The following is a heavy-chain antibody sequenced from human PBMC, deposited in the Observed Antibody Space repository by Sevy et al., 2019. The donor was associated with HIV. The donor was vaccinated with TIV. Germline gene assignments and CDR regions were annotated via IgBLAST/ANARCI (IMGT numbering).Heavy chain of an antibody. CDR1: GFTSSNYA. V-gene: IGHV3-23*01. D-gene: IGHD3-16*01. J-gene: IGHJ4*02. CDR3: AKDRTFGGVTPIDY. CDR2: ISGSGATT. Sequence: GGSLRLSCAASGFTSSNYAMSWVRQAPGKGLEWVSGISGSGATTKYAASVKGRFTISRDNSKNTLYLQMNSLRAEDSAVYYCAKDRTFGGVTPIDYWGQGALVTVSS.